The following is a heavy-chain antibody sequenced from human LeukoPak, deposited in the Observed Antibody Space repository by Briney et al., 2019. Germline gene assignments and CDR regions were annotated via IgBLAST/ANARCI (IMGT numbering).Heavy chain of an antibody. CDR2: ISYDGSNK. D-gene: IGHD3-22*01. J-gene: IGHJ4*02. V-gene: IGHV3-30*18. Sequence: PGRSLRLSCAASAFTFSSYGMHWVRQAPAKGLEWVAVISYDGSNKYYGDSVKGRFTISRDNSKNTLFLQINSLRAEDTAVYYCAKGGTYYYDTSSAYDWSDYFHYWGQGTLVTVSS. CDR1: AFTFSSYG. CDR3: AKGGTYYYDTSSAYDWSDYFHY.